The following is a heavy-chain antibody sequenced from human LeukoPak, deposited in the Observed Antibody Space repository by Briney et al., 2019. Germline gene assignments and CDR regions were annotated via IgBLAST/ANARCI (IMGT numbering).Heavy chain of an antibody. CDR3: ARGVRLDY. CDR2: INHSGST. D-gene: IGHD2-21*02. V-gene: IGHV4-34*01. J-gene: IGHJ4*02. CDR1: GGSFSGYY. Sequence: SETLSLTCAVYGGSFSGYYWSWIRRPPGKGLEWIGEINHSGSTNYNPSLKSRVTISVDTSKNQFSLKLSSVTAADTAVYYCARGVRLDYWGQGTLVTVSS.